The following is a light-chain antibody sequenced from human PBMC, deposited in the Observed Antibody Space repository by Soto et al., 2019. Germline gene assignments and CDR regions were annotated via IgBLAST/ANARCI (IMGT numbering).Light chain of an antibody. Sequence: DIVMTQSPDSLAVSLGERATINCKSSQSVFYGSNNKNSLAWYQQKPGQPPKLXICWASTREFGVPDRFSGSGSGTHFTLTISSLQAEDVAVYYCQQYYSTPITFGQGTRLEIK. CDR2: WAS. V-gene: IGKV4-1*01. J-gene: IGKJ5*01. CDR3: QQYYSTPIT. CDR1: QSVFYGSNNKNS.